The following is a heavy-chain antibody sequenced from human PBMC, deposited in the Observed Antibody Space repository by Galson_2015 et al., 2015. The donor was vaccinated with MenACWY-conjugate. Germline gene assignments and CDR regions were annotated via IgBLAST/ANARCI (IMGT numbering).Heavy chain of an antibody. D-gene: IGHD2-15*01. CDR2: IYHTGHT. Sequence: ETLSLTCAVSGDSISNRNWWSWVRQSPGKGLAWLGEIYHTGHTNYNPSLKSRITASVDTSKNQFSLNLASVTAADTALYYCARRRPRDIGGGFDIWGQGTLVTVSS. V-gene: IGHV4-4*02. CDR1: GDSISNRNW. CDR3: ARRRPRDIGGGFDI. J-gene: IGHJ3*02.